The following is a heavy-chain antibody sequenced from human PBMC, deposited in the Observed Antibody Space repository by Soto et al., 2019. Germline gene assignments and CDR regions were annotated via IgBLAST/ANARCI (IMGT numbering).Heavy chain of an antibody. CDR1: GFTFSSYG. CDR2: ISYDGSNK. V-gene: IGHV3-30*18. J-gene: IGHJ4*02. D-gene: IGHD3-3*01. Sequence: GGSLRLSCVASGFTFSSYGMHWVRQAPGKGLEWVAVISYDGSNKYYADSVKGRFTISRDNSKNTLYLQMNSLRAEDTAVYYCAKDGEPESYDFWSGFPRSGYFDYWGQGTLVTVSS. CDR3: AKDGEPESYDFWSGFPRSGYFDY.